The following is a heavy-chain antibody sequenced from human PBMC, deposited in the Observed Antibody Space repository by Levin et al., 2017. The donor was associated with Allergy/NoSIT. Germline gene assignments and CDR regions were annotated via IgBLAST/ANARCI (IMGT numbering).Heavy chain of an antibody. CDR1: GFTFSTYW. J-gene: IGHJ4*02. Sequence: GGSLRLSCAASGFTFSTYWMHWVRQAPGKGLVWVSRINSDGSSTSYADSVKGRFTISRDNAKNTLYLQMNSLRAEDTAVYYCASVNGWAPFDSWGQGTLVTVSS. CDR3: ASVNGWAPFDS. D-gene: IGHD6-19*01. CDR2: INSDGSST. V-gene: IGHV3-74*01.